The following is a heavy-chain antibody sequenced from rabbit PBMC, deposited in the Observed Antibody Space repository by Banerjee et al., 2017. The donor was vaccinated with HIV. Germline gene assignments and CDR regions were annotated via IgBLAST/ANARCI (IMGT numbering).Heavy chain of an antibody. Sequence: QSLEESGGDLVKPGASLTLTCTASGFSSSSGYYMCWVRQAPGKGLEWIACIYAGSSGRTYYASWAKGRFTISKTSSTTVTLQMTSLTGADTATYFCARGDGVNTYTYFNLWGQGTLVTVS. V-gene: IGHV1S40*01. CDR3: ARGDGVNTYTYFNL. CDR2: IYAGSSGRT. D-gene: IGHD6-1*01. CDR1: GFSSSSGYY. J-gene: IGHJ4*01.